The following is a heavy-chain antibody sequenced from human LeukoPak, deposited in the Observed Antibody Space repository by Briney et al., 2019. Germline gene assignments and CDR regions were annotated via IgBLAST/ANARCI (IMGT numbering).Heavy chain of an antibody. Sequence: ASVKVSCKASGYTFTNYAMNWVRQAPGQGLEWMGWMNTNTGNPTYAQGFTGRLDTSVSTAYLQISSLKAEDTAVYYCARRTMVYAIEWDYYYYYMDVWGKGTTVTVSS. CDR2: MNTNTGNP. D-gene: IGHD2-8*01. CDR3: ARRTMVYAIEWDYYYYYMDV. J-gene: IGHJ6*03. CDR1: GYTFTNYA. V-gene: IGHV7-4-1*02.